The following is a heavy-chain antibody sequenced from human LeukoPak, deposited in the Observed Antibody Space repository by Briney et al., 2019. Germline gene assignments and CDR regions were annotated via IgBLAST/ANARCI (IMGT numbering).Heavy chain of an antibody. CDR2: INHSGST. D-gene: IGHD6-13*01. J-gene: IGHJ4*02. CDR1: GGSFSDYY. CDR3: ARGYSSSWYD. Sequence: SETLSLTCAVYGGSFSDYYWSWIRQPPGKGLEWIGEINHSGSTNYNPSLKSRVTISVDTSKNQFSLKLTSVTAADTAVYYCARGYSSSWYDWGQGTLVTVSS. V-gene: IGHV4-34*01.